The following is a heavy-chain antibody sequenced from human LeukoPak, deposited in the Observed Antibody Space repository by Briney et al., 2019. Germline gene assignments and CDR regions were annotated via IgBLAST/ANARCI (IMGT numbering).Heavy chain of an antibody. CDR1: GGSLSRSNTY. CDR2: ILHSGYT. Sequence: PSDTLSLTCTVSGGSLSRSNTYWGWIRQTPGKGLEWLGTILHSGYTYNNPSLKSRVTMSVDSSKNQFSLSLSSVTAADTAVYFCARHRGGGGYHYMDVWGKGTTVIVSS. D-gene: IGHD2-21*01. V-gene: IGHV4-39*01. CDR3: ARHRGGGGYHYMDV. J-gene: IGHJ6*03.